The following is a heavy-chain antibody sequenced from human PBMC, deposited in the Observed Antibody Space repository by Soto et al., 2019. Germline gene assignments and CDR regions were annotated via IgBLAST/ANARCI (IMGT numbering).Heavy chain of an antibody. V-gene: IGHV1-69*13. D-gene: IGHD1-20*01. Sequence: SVKVSCKASGGTFPNYIINWVRQAPGQGLEWMGGFISTFGSTKVAQKFQARVIITADLSTSTVYMELRSLRSDDTAVYYCARGDRITGANWFDPWGQGTLVTVSS. J-gene: IGHJ5*02. CDR1: GGTFPNYI. CDR3: ARGDRITGANWFDP. CDR2: FISTFGST.